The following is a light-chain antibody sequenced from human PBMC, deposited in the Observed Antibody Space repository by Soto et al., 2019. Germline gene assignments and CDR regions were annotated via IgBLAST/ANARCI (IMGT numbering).Light chain of an antibody. J-gene: IGKJ1*01. CDR2: AAS. CDR3: LQDNTYPWT. CDR1: QGFRND. V-gene: IGKV1-17*01. Sequence: DIQMTQSPSSLSASVGDRVTITCRASQGFRNDLDWDQQKPAKATERLIYAASSLQSGVPSRFRGSGSGTEFTLTISSLQAEDFAVYYCLQDNTYPWTFGQGTKVEIK.